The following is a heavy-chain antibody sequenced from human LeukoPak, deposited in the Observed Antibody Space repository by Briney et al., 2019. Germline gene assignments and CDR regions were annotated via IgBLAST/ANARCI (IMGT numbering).Heavy chain of an antibody. CDR3: AKDRATVSPLWVDTFDI. V-gene: IGHV3-23*01. CDR2: TSTSGGTT. J-gene: IGHJ3*02. CDR1: GFTFTSYA. Sequence: GGSLRLSCAASGFTFTSYAMNWVRQAPGKGLEWVSVTSTSGGTTYYADSVKGRFTISRDNSKNTLYLQMTSLRADDTAVYYCAKDRATVSPLWVDTFDIWGQGTMVTVSS. D-gene: IGHD1-1*01.